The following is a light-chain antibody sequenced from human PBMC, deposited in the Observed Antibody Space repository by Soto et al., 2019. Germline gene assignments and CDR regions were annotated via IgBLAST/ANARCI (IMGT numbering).Light chain of an antibody. CDR3: QQYNNWPPRGGT. CDR1: QSVSSN. V-gene: IGKV3-15*01. Sequence: EIVMTQSPATLSVSPGERATLSCRASQSVSSNLAWYQQKPGQAPRLLIYGASTRATGIPARFSGSGSGTEFTLTISSLQSEDFAVYYCQQYNNWPPRGGTFGAGTKVDIK. J-gene: IGKJ3*01. CDR2: GAS.